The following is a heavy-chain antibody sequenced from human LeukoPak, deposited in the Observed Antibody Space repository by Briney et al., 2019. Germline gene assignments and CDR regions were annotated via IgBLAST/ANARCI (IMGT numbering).Heavy chain of an antibody. CDR1: GFTFSSYG. J-gene: IGHJ2*01. CDR2: ISYDGNNK. V-gene: IGHV3-30*18. CDR3: AKIWQQLVLRLGYFDL. Sequence: PGGSLRLSCAASGFTFSSYGMHWVRQAPGKGLEWVAVISYDGNNKYYVDSVKGRFTISRDNSKNTLYLQMNSLRADDTAVYYCAKIWQQLVLRLGYFDLWGRGTLVTVSS. D-gene: IGHD6-13*01.